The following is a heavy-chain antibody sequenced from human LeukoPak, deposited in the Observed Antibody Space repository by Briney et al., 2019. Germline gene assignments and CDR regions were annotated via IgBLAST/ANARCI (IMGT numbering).Heavy chain of an antibody. CDR1: GFTFSDYY. J-gene: IGHJ4*02. D-gene: IGHD5/OR15-5a*01. CDR3: ARRVDY. CDR2: VSGSGSPI. V-gene: IGHV3-11*01. Sequence: GGSLRLSCAASGFTFSDYYMSWFRQAPGKGLEWVSYVSGSGSPIYYADSVKGRFTISRDNAKNSLDLQMNSLRAEDTAVYYCARRVDYWGQGTLVTVSS.